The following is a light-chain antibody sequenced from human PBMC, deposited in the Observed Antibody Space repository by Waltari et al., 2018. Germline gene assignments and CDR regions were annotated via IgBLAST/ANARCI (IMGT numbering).Light chain of an antibody. V-gene: IGLV3-21*02. J-gene: IGLJ2*01. CDR3: QVWDTSRELAI. CDR2: YDN. Sequence: SSVLTQPASVSVAPGRTAPTTCEVDLPLKRVHWYQQKSGQAPVVVVFYDNGRPSGIPERFSGSKFRNTATLTISRVEAGDEADYYCQVWDTSRELAIFGGGTRVTVL. CDR1: LPLKR.